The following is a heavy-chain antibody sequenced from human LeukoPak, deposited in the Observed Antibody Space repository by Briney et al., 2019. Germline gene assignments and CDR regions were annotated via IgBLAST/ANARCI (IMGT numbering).Heavy chain of an antibody. CDR2: ISGSGAST. V-gene: IGHV3-23*01. Sequence: GGSLRLSCAASGFTFSTFAMSRVRQAPGKGLEWVSNISGSGASTYYADPVKGRFTISRDNSEDTLYLDMNSLRAEDTAVYYCAKDSGTYYKGFDWWGQGTLVTVSS. CDR3: AKDSGTYYKGFDW. CDR1: GFTFSTFA. J-gene: IGHJ4*02. D-gene: IGHD1-26*01.